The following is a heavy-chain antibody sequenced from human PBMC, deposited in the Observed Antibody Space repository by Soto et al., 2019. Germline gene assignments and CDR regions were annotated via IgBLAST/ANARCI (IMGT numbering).Heavy chain of an antibody. CDR1: GFLFSTYW. CDR3: AIGSGDYNHFDH. J-gene: IGHJ4*02. Sequence: EVQLVESGGGLVQPGGSLRLSCAASGFLFSTYWMFWVRQVPRKGLLWVSRIKSDGSSTSYADSVKGRFTICRDNTKNTVYLQMTSLRAEDTAVYYCAIGSGDYNHFDHLGQGILVTVSS. D-gene: IGHD3-3*01. CDR2: IKSDGSST. V-gene: IGHV3-74*01.